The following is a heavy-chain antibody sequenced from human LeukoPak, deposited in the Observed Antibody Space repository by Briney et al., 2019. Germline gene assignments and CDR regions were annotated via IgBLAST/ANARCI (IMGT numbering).Heavy chain of an antibody. CDR2: IHYSGTT. J-gene: IGHJ4*02. CDR1: GGSISDNDYS. V-gene: IGHV4-39*01. Sequence: SETLSLTCNVSGGSISDNDYSWDWIRQPPGKGLEWMGCIHYSGTTYSNPSLKSRISISVDTSKSQFSLKLRSVTAADTAVYYCARRYYFVSGSYYPFDFWGQGTLVTVS. CDR3: ARRYYFVSGSYYPFDF. D-gene: IGHD3-10*01.